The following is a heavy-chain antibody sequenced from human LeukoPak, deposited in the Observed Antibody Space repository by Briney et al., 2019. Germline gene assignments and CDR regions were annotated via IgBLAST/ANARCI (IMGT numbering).Heavy chain of an antibody. CDR1: GYSFNSYW. D-gene: IGHD5-12*01. CDR2: ISPSDSGI. V-gene: IGHV5-51*01. Sequence: GESLKISCKGSGYSFNSYWIGWVRQMPGKGLEWMGIISPSDSGIRYSPSFQGQVTISADKSISTAYLQWSSLKASDTALYYCGRGYGLSPLDYWGQGTLVTVSS. CDR3: GRGYGLSPLDY. J-gene: IGHJ4*02.